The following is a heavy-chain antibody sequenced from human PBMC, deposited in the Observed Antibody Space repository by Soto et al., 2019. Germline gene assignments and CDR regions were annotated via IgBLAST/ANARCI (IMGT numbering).Heavy chain of an antibody. CDR2: IYHSGST. Sequence: QVQLQESGPGLVKPSGTLSLTCAVSRGSISSPNWWSWVRQPPGKGLEWIGEIYHSGSTNYNPSLKSRVTISVDKSNNQFSLELSSVTAADTAVYYCARGVVVVPAAIRWFDPWGQGTLVTVSS. CDR3: ARGVVVVPAAIRWFDP. CDR1: RGSISSPNW. D-gene: IGHD2-2*01. J-gene: IGHJ5*02. V-gene: IGHV4-4*02.